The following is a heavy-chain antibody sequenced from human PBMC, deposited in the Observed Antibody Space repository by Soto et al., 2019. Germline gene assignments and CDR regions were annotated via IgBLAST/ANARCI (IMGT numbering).Heavy chain of an antibody. D-gene: IGHD7-27*01. J-gene: IGHJ4*02. CDR2: ISGSGGST. Sequence: GGSLRLSCAASGFTFSSYAMSWVRQAPGKGLEWVSAISGSGGSTYYADSVKGRCTITRDNSKNTLYLQMNSLRAEDAAVDYCAKVPALGWGSSLWDYWGQGTLVTVSS. V-gene: IGHV3-23*01. CDR3: AKVPALGWGSSLWDY. CDR1: GFTFSSYA.